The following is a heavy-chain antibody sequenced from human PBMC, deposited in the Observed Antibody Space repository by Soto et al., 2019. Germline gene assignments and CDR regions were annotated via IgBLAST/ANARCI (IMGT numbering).Heavy chain of an antibody. D-gene: IGHD2-8*01. V-gene: IGHV4-31*04. Sequence: QVRLQESGPGLVRPSQTLSLTCTVSGDSLSSGGYYCSWIRQLPGKGLEWIGFIYYSGSTFYNPSLRSRGTMPADASKNQISLKLSSVTAADTAVYYCAKTKTPHVRNGMDVWGQGTTVTVSS. CDR1: GDSLSSGGYY. J-gene: IGHJ6*02. CDR3: AKTKTPHVRNGMDV. CDR2: IYYSGST.